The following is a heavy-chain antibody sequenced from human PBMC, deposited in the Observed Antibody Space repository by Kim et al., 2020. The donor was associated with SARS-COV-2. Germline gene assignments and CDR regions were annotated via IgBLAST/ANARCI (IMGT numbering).Heavy chain of an antibody. J-gene: IGHJ4*02. CDR2: ISSNGGST. CDR1: GFTFSSYA. D-gene: IGHD6-13*01. CDR3: VKLGIAAAGTGGYFDY. V-gene: IGHV3-64D*09. Sequence: GGSLRLSCSASGFTFSSYAMHWVRQAPGKGLEYVSAISSNGGSTYYADSVKGRFTISRDNSKNTLYLQMSSLRAEDTAVYYCVKLGIAAAGTGGYFDYWGQGTLVTVSS.